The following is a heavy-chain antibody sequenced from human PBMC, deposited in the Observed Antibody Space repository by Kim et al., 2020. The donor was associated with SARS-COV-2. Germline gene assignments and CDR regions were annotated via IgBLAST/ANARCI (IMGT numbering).Heavy chain of an antibody. Sequence: GGSLRLSCAASGFNFRNYFMNWVRQAPGKGPVWISRITDTGRTQSYADSVKGRFTTSRDNTKKTLYLEMNNLRAEDTAIYYCARDGGFTNHDWYFDLWGRGTLVTVSS. CDR1: GFNFRNYF. V-gene: IGHV3-74*01. J-gene: IGHJ2*01. CDR2: ITDTGRTQ. D-gene: IGHD3-16*01. CDR3: ARDGGFTNHDWYFDL.